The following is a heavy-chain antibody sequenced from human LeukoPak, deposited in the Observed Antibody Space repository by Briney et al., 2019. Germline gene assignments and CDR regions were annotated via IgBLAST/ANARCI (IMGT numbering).Heavy chain of an antibody. CDR1: GGSISSSSYY. Sequence: SETLSLTCTVSGGSISSSSYYWGWIRQPPGKGLEWIGSIYYSGSTYYNPSLKSRVTISVDTSKNQFSLKLSSVTAADTAVYYCALQGEALWLTKYYWGQGTLVTVSS. V-gene: IGHV4-39*07. D-gene: IGHD3-10*01. J-gene: IGHJ4*02. CDR2: IYYSGST. CDR3: ALQGEALWLTKYY.